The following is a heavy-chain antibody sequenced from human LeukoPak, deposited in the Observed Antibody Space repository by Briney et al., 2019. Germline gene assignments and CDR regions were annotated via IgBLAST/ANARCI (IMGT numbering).Heavy chain of an antibody. J-gene: IGHJ4*02. V-gene: IGHV3-74*01. D-gene: IGHD3-22*01. Sequence: PGGSLRLSCAASGLTFSSHWMHWVRQAPGKGLVWVSRITNDGSSTTYADSVKGRFTISRDNAKNSLYLQMNSLRAEDTAVYYCASDYYDSSGYDYWGQGTLVTVSS. CDR2: ITNDGSST. CDR1: GLTFSSHW. CDR3: ASDYYDSSGYDY.